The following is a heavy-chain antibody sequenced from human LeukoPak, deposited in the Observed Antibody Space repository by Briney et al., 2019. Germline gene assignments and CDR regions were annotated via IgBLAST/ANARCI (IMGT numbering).Heavy chain of an antibody. V-gene: IGHV1-2*02. J-gene: IGHJ4*02. CDR1: GGTFSSYA. D-gene: IGHD2-21*01. CDR3: AKFVKWAPTHFDS. CDR2: INPNSGGT. Sequence: ASVKVSCKASGGTFSSYAISWVRQAPGQGLEWMGWINPNSGGTNYAQKFQGRVTMTRDTSISTAYMELSSLRSEDTAVYYCAKFVKWAPTHFDSWGQGTLVTVSS.